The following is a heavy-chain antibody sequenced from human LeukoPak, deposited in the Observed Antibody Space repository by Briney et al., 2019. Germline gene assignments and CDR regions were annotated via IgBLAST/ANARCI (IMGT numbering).Heavy chain of an antibody. CDR2: IYYSGST. J-gene: IGHJ4*02. V-gene: IGHV4-61*01. CDR1: GGSFSSSSYY. Sequence: KASETLSLTCTVSGGSFSSSSYYWSWIRQPPGKGLEWIGYIYYSGSTNYNPSLKSRVTISVDTSKNQFSLKLSSVTAADTAVYYCAMYYYGSSKTFDYWGQGTLVTVSS. D-gene: IGHD3-10*01. CDR3: AMYYYGSSKTFDY.